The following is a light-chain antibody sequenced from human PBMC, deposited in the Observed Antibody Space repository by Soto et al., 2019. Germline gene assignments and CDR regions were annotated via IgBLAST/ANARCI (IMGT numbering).Light chain of an antibody. CDR2: GAS. Sequence: VLTQSPATLSLTPGERATLSCRASQSVDINLAWYQQKPGQAPRLLIYGASTKATDVPGRFSGRGSGTEFTLTISSLQSEDFAVYYCQQYRSWSRTFGQGTKVDI. J-gene: IGKJ1*01. CDR1: QSVDIN. CDR3: QQYRSWSRT. V-gene: IGKV3-15*01.